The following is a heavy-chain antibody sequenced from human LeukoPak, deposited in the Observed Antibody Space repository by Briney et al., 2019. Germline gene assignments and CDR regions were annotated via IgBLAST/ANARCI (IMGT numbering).Heavy chain of an antibody. CDR2: IHYRGNT. Sequence: SETLSLTCTVSGGFISSYYWGWIRQPPGKGLEWIGNIHYRGNTYCNPSLKSRVTISVDTSKNQFSLRLTSVTAADTAVYYCARQPHAFDNWFDPWGQGTLVTVSS. J-gene: IGHJ5*02. D-gene: IGHD3-10*01. CDR1: GGFISSYY. CDR3: ARQPHAFDNWFDP. V-gene: IGHV4-39*01.